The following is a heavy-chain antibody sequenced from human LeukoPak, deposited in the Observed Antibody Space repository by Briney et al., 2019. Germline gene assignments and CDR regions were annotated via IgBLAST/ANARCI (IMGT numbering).Heavy chain of an antibody. Sequence: ASVKVSCKASGGTFSSYAISWVRQAPGQGLEWMGGIIPIFGTANYAQKFQGRVTITADESTSTAYMELSSLRSEDTAVYYCARELLWFGELATPEYYFDYWGQGTLVTVSS. CDR1: GGTFSSYA. D-gene: IGHD3-10*01. V-gene: IGHV1-69*13. J-gene: IGHJ4*02. CDR3: ARELLWFGELATPEYYFDY. CDR2: IIPIFGTA.